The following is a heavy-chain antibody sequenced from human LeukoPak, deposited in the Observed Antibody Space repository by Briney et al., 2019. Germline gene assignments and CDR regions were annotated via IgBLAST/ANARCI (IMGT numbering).Heavy chain of an antibody. J-gene: IGHJ6*03. CDR2: ISRSGSTK. V-gene: IGHV3-11*01. CDR3: AKDPEAAAGLRGVYYYYMDV. Sequence: GGSLRLSCAASGFTFSDYNMRWIRQAPGKGLEWVSSISRSGSTKYYADSVKGRFTISRDNAKNSLFLQMNSLRAEDTAVYYCAKDPEAAAGLRGVYYYYMDVWGKGTTVTVSS. D-gene: IGHD6-13*01. CDR1: GFTFSDYN.